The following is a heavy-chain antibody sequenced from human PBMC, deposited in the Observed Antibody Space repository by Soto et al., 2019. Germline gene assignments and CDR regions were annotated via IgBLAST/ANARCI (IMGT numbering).Heavy chain of an antibody. Sequence: PGGSLRLSCAASGFTFSSYAMSWVRQAPGKGLEWVSAISGSGCSTYYADSVKGRFTISRDNSKNTLYLQMNSLRAEDTAVYYCAKDDYYDSSGYYDYWGQGTLVTVSS. D-gene: IGHD3-22*01. CDR2: ISGSGCST. J-gene: IGHJ4*02. CDR1: GFTFSSYA. CDR3: AKDDYYDSSGYYDY. V-gene: IGHV3-23*01.